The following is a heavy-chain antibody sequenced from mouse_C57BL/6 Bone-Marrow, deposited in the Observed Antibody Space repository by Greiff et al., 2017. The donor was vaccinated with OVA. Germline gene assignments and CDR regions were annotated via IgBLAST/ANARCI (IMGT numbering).Heavy chain of an antibody. Sequence: QVQLKESGAELARPGASVKMSCKASGYTFTSYTMHWVKQRLGQGLEWIGYINPSSGYTKYNQKFKDKATLTADKSSSTAYMQLSSLTSEDSAVYYCAKGFAYWGQGTLVTVSA. CDR3: AKGFAY. J-gene: IGHJ3*01. V-gene: IGHV1-4*01. CDR1: GYTFTSYT. CDR2: INPSSGYT.